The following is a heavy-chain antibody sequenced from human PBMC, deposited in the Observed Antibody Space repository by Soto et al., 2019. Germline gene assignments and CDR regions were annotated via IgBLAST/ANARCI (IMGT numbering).Heavy chain of an antibody. Sequence: SETLSLTCAVSGASISNTDWWSWVRQRPGKGLEWIGEIYHSGTTNCDPSLKSRVTISLDKSKSQFSLKLTSVTAADTAVYYCAIPGAGDFDSWGQGTLVTVSS. V-gene: IGHV4-4*02. CDR3: AIPGAGDFDS. J-gene: IGHJ4*02. CDR1: GASISNTDW. D-gene: IGHD6-13*01. CDR2: IYHSGTT.